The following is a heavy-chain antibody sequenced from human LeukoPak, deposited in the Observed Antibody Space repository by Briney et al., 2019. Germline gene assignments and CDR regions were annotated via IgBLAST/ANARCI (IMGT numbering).Heavy chain of an antibody. D-gene: IGHD3-22*01. CDR1: GGSISSYY. J-gene: IGHJ3*02. CDR2: ISSSGSTI. Sequence: PSETLSLTCTVSGGSISSYYWSWIRQAPGKGLEWVSYISSSGSTIYYADSVKGRFTISRDNAKNSLYLQMNSLRAEDTAVYYCATYYYDSSGSAFDIWGQGTMVTVSS. CDR3: ATYYYDSSGSAFDI. V-gene: IGHV3-11*01.